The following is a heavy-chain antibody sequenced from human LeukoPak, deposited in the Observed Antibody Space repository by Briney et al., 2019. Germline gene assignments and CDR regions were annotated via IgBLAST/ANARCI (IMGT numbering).Heavy chain of an antibody. CDR2: INHSGST. D-gene: IGHD6-13*01. Sequence: SETLSLTCAVYGGSFSGYYWSWIRQPPGKGLEWIGEINHSGSTNYNPSLKSRVTISVDTSKNQFSLKLSSVTAADTAVYYCARLLVEVGDDYWSQGTLVTVSS. CDR1: GGSFSGYY. CDR3: ARLLVEVGDDY. V-gene: IGHV4-34*01. J-gene: IGHJ4*02.